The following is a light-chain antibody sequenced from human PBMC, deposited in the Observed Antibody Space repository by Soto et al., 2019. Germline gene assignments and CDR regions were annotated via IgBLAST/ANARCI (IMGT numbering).Light chain of an antibody. CDR3: QQRSNRLT. J-gene: IGKJ4*01. V-gene: IGKV3-11*01. CDR2: DAS. Sequence: EIVLTQSPATLSLSPGERATLSCRASQSVSSYLAWYQQKPGQAPRLLIYDASNRATGITARFSGSGSGTDFTLTISSLEPEDFAVYYCQQRSNRLTFGGGTKVEIK. CDR1: QSVSSY.